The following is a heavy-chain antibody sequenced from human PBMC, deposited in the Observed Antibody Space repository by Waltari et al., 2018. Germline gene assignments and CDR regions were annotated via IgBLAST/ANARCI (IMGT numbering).Heavy chain of an antibody. CDR3: AKGSSRQWLGMERYYYYYGMDV. D-gene: IGHD6-19*01. CDR2: ISGSGGST. Sequence: EVQLLESGGGLVQPGGSLRLSCAASGFTFSSYAMSWVRQAPGKGLEWVSAISGSGGSTYYADSVKGRFTISRDNSKNTLYLQMNSLRAEDTAVYYCAKGSSRQWLGMERYYYYYGMDVWGQGTTVTVSS. CDR1: GFTFSSYA. V-gene: IGHV3-23*01. J-gene: IGHJ6*02.